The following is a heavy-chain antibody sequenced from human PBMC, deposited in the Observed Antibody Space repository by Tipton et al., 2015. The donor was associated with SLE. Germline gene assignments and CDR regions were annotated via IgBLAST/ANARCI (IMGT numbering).Heavy chain of an antibody. CDR2: IDFINNT. Sequence: QLVQSGGGLVQPGGSLRLSCAASGFTVSSNYMNWVRQAPGKGLECVSVIDFINNTYYADSVKGRFTISRDKSNNTMYLQMNSLRPEDTAMYYCATHSVAKIYYCYAMNVWGQGTTVTFSS. CDR3: ATHSVAKIYYCYAMNV. J-gene: IGHJ6*02. CDR1: GFTVSSNY. V-gene: IGHV3-53*01. D-gene: IGHD5-12*01.